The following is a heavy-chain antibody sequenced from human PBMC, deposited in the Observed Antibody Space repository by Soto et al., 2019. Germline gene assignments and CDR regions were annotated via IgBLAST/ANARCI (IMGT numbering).Heavy chain of an antibody. D-gene: IGHD3-16*01. CDR2: IYYTGNT. Sequence: PSETLSLTCTVSGGSISSYYWSWIRQPPGKGLEWIGYIYYTGNTNYNPSLKSRVTISVDTSKNQFSLKLSSVTAADTAVYYCARLGYTYDSSSDYWGQGTLVTVSS. CDR1: GGSISSYY. J-gene: IGHJ4*02. CDR3: ARLGYTYDSSSDY. V-gene: IGHV4-59*01.